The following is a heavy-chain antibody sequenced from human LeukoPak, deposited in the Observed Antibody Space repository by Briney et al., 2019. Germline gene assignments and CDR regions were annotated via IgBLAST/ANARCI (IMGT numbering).Heavy chain of an antibody. Sequence: SETLSLTCAVSGFSISNGYYWGWIRQPPGKGLEWIGSIYHSGGTYYSPSLTSRVTISIDTSKNHFSLKLSSVTAADTAVYYCARLPYSSNWYYFDYWGQGALVTVSS. CDR2: IYHSGGT. CDR1: GFSISNGYY. D-gene: IGHD6-13*01. V-gene: IGHV4-38-2*01. CDR3: ARLPYSSNWYYFDY. J-gene: IGHJ4*02.